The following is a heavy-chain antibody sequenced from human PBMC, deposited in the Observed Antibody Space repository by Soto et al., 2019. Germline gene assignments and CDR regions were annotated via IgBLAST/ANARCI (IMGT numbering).Heavy chain of an antibody. V-gene: IGHV4-39*01. CDR3: ATYGGDTGRFDF. J-gene: IGHJ4*02. CDR1: GGSVSSGSYI. CDR2: SGTT. D-gene: IGHD4-17*01. Sequence: PSETLSLTCSVSGGSVSSGSYIWGWIRQPPGKGLEWIGSGTTYYNPSLRSRVTISLDSSKNQFSLKVTSVTAADTAVYYCATYGGDTGRFDFWGQGXLVTVYS.